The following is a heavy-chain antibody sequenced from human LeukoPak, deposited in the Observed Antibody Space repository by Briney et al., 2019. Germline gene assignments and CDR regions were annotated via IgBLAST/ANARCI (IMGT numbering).Heavy chain of an antibody. CDR3: AKIAASDPIDF. V-gene: IGHV3-23*01. Sequence: GGSLRLSCAASGFTLNMYAMNWVRQAPGKGLDWLSSLTGGGHNTYYTDSVEGRFTISRDNSKNTLYLQMNSLRPEDTAIYYCAKIAASDPIDFWGQGTLVTVSS. CDR1: GFTLNMYA. J-gene: IGHJ4*02. CDR2: LTGGGHNT. D-gene: IGHD6-13*01.